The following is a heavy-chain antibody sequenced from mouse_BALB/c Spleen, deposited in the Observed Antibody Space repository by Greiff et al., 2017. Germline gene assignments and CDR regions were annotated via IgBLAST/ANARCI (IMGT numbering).Heavy chain of an antibody. Sequence: EVKLVESGGGLVKPGGSLKLSCAASGFTFSDYGMAWVRQAPGKGPEWVAFISNLAYSIYYADTVTGRFTISRENAKNTLYLEMSSLRSEDTAMYYCARDRGSYYAMDYWGQGTSVTVSS. J-gene: IGHJ4*01. V-gene: IGHV5-15*02. D-gene: IGHD3-1*01. CDR1: GFTFSDYG. CDR2: ISNLAYSI. CDR3: ARDRGSYYAMDY.